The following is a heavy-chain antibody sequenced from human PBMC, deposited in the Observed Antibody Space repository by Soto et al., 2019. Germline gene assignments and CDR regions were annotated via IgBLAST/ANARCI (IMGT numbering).Heavy chain of an antibody. CDR2: IYHSGST. CDR1: GGSISSSNW. CDR3: ARAWPSVDSYGSGVMDV. D-gene: IGHD5-18*01. Sequence: QVQLQESGPGLVKPSGTLSVTCAVAGGSISSSNWWNWVRQPPGKGREWIGEIYHSGSTNYNPSLRSGVTISLDKSKNQFSLRVKSVTAADTAEYYCARAWPSVDSYGSGVMDVWGQGTTVTVSS. V-gene: IGHV4-4*02. J-gene: IGHJ6*02.